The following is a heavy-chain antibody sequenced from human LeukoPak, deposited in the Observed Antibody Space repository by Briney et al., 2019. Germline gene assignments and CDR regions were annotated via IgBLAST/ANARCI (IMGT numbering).Heavy chain of an antibody. Sequence: SETLSLTCTVSGGSISSYYWSWLRQPPGKGLEWIGYIYYSGSINYNPSLKSRVTISVDTSKNQFSLKLSSVTAADTAVYYCARDLAAAGETTTAFDIWGQGTMVTVSS. D-gene: IGHD6-13*01. V-gene: IGHV4-59*01. CDR3: ARDLAAAGETTTAFDI. CDR2: IYYSGSI. CDR1: GGSISSYY. J-gene: IGHJ3*02.